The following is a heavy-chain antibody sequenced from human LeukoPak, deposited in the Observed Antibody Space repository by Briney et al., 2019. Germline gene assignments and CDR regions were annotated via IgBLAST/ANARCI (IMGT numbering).Heavy chain of an antibody. Sequence: GGSLRLSCSASGFVFSIYTMYWVRQTPGKGPEYVSTISGSGNGFSIYYADSVRGRFTISRDDSKSILYLQMNGLRSEDTAVYYCVKDFGRVRGTPDSWGQGTLVTVSS. D-gene: IGHD3-16*01. J-gene: IGHJ4*02. CDR3: VKDFGRVRGTPDS. CDR1: GFVFSIYT. V-gene: IGHV3-64D*06. CDR2: ISGSGNGFSI.